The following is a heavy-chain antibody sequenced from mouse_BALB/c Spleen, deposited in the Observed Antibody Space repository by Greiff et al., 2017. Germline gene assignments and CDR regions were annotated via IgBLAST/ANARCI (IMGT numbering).Heavy chain of an antibody. CDR3: ARRMLTPYAMDH. Sequence: QVQLQQSGPELVKPGASVRISCKASGYTFTSYYIHWVKQRPGQGLEWIGWIYPGNVNTKYNEKFKGKATLTADKSSSTAYMQLSSLTSEDSAVYFCARRMLTPYAMDHWGQGTSVTVSS. D-gene: IGHD2-2*01. V-gene: IGHV1S56*01. CDR2: IYPGNVNT. J-gene: IGHJ4*01. CDR1: GYTFTSYY.